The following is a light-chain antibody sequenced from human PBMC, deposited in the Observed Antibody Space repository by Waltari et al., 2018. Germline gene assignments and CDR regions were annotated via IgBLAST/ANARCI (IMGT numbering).Light chain of an antibody. V-gene: IGLV1-40*01. CDR2: GST. J-gene: IGLJ3*02. CDR1: GSNIGAGQA. Sequence: QSVLTQPPSVSGAPGQRVPIPCTGSGSNIGAGQAVHWYQQLPRAAPKLLIYGSTSRPLGVPARFFGSTSGTSASLAITGLQAEDEADYYCQSYDTSLSVVFGGGTKLTVL. CDR3: QSYDTSLSVV.